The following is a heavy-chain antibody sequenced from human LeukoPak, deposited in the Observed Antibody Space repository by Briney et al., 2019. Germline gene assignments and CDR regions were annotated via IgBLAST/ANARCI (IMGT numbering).Heavy chain of an antibody. CDR3: ARDQMYYDILTGYRGGWFDP. J-gene: IGHJ5*02. CDR2: IYYSGST. CDR1: GGSISSYY. Sequence: PPETLSLTCTVSGGSISSYYWSWIRQPPGKGLEGIGYIYYSGSTNYNPSLKSRVTISVDTSKNQFSLKLSSVTAADTAVYYCARDQMYYDILTGYRGGWFDPWGQGTLVTVSS. D-gene: IGHD3-9*01. V-gene: IGHV4-59*01.